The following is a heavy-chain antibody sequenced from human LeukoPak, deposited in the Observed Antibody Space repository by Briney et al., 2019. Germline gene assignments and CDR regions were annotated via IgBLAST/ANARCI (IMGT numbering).Heavy chain of an antibody. D-gene: IGHD5-18*01. CDR2: IYYSGST. CDR3: ARAVSGYSYGFLY. Sequence: PSGTLSLTCTVSGGSISNYYWSWIRQPPGKGLEWIGYIYYSGSTNYNPSLKSRVTISVGTSKNQFSLKLSSVTAADTAVYYCARAVSGYSYGFLYWGQGTLVTVSS. CDR1: GGSISNYY. J-gene: IGHJ4*02. V-gene: IGHV4-59*01.